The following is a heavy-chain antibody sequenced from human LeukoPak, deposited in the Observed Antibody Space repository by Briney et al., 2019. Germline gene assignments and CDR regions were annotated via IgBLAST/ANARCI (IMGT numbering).Heavy chain of an antibody. Sequence: PGGSLRLSCAASRFTFSSYSMNWVRQAPGKGLEWVSSISSSSSYIYYADSVKGRFTISRDHAKNSLHLQMNSLRAEDTAVYYCARGTPTTRDFDYWGLGTLVTVSS. CDR3: ARGTPTTRDFDY. J-gene: IGHJ4*02. D-gene: IGHD4-11*01. V-gene: IGHV3-21*01. CDR1: RFTFSSYS. CDR2: ISSSSSYI.